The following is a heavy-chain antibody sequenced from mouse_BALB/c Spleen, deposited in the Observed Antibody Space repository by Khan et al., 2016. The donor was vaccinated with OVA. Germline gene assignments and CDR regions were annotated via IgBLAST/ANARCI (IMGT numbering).Heavy chain of an antibody. V-gene: IGHV1S137*01. CDR3: ERGGGGDRFLY. CDR2: INTYYGDA. Sequence: QVQLKESGAELVRPGVSVKISCKGSGYTFTDFTMHWVKQSHAMSLVWIGVINTYYGDADYNQKFKGKATMTVDKSSNTAYMDLARLTSEDSAIFSCERGGGGDRFLYWGQGTLVTVSA. J-gene: IGHJ3*01. CDR1: GYTFTDFT.